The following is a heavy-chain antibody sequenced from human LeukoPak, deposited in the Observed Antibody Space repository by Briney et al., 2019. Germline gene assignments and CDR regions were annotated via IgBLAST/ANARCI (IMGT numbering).Heavy chain of an antibody. CDR3: SRESGAFCPFGY. V-gene: IGHV4-4*02. CDR2: VSLGGQT. J-gene: IGHJ4*02. Sequence: SEALSLTCDVPGGSISNTNWWSCLRQPPEQGLEWSGEVSLGGQTNYHRSLNGRVPMSLDESINHLSLKITYVTASDTAIYYFSRESGAFCPFGYWGQGTLVIVPS. CDR1: GGSISNTNW. D-gene: IGHD1-26*01.